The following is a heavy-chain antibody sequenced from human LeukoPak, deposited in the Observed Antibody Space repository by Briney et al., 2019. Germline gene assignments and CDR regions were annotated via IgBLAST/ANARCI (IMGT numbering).Heavy chain of an antibody. CDR2: INPIFHTP. CDR1: GGTFSSNA. V-gene: IGHV1-69*05. J-gene: IGHJ4*02. CDR3: ARGRTTGEFDY. Sequence: SVKVSCKASGGTFSSNAISWVRQAPGQGLEWMGVINPIFHTPTYAKKFQGRLTITKDESMSTASMDLSSLISDDTAVYYCARGRTTGEFDYWGQGTLVTVSS. D-gene: IGHD4-11*01.